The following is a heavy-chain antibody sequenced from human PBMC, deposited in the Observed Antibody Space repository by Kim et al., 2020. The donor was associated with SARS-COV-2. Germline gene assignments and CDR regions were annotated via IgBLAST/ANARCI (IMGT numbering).Heavy chain of an antibody. J-gene: IGHJ1*01. Sequence: SVKVSCKASGGTFSIYAISWVRQAPGQGLEWMGGIIPIFGTANYAQKFQGRVTITADESTSTAYMELSSLRSEDTAVYYCARVEGYKRYFQHWGQGTLVTVSS. CDR3: ARVEGYKRYFQH. V-gene: IGHV1-69*13. CDR2: IIPIFGTA. CDR1: GGTFSIYA. D-gene: IGHD3-10*01.